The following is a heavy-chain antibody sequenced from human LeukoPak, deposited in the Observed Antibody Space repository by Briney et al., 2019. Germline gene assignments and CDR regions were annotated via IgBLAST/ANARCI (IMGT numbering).Heavy chain of an antibody. V-gene: IGHV1-69*05. CDR1: GYTFTSYG. D-gene: IGHD4-17*01. J-gene: IGHJ6*03. CDR3: AWASELATTVYYYYYMDV. CDR2: IIPIFGTA. Sequence: ASVKVSCKASGYTFTSYGISWVRQAPGQGLEWMGGIIPIFGTANYAQKFQGRVTITTDESTSTAYMELSSLRSEDTAVYYCAWASELATTVYYYYYMDVWGKGTTVTVSS.